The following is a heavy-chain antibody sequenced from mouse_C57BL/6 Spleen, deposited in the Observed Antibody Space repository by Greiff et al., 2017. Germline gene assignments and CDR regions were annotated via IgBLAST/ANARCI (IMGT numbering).Heavy chain of an antibody. CDR1: GYTFTEYT. D-gene: IGHD2-3*01. CDR3: ERHEEGPDGYYVGYFDV. Sequence: QVQLQQSGAELVKPGASVKLSCKASGYTFTEYTIHWVKQRSGQGLEWIGWFYPGSGSIKYNEKFKDKATLTADKSSSTVYMELSRLTSEDSEVYCCERHEEGPDGYYVGYFDVWGTGTTVTVSS. CDR2: FYPGSGSI. J-gene: IGHJ1*03. V-gene: IGHV1-62-2*01.